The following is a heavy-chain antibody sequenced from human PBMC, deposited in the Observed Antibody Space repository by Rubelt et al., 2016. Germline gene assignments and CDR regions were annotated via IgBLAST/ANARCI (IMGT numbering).Heavy chain of an antibody. V-gene: IGHV3-30*07. J-gene: IGHJ5*02. D-gene: IGHD6-13*01. CDR3: AKGLPSDIAAAVLNWFDP. CDR2: ISYDGSNK. Sequence: EWVAVISYDGSNKYYADSVKGRFTISRDNSKNTLYLQMNSLRAEDTAVYYCAKGLPSDIAAAVLNWFDPWGQGTLVTVSS.